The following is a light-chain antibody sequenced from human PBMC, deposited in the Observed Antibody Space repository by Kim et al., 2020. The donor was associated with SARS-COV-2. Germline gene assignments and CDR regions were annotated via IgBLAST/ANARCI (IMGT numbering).Light chain of an antibody. Sequence: DIQMTQSPSTLSSSVGDRVTITCRASQSISSWLAWYQQKPGKAPKLLIYKASSLESGVPSRFSGSGSGTEFTLTISSLQPDYFATYYCQQYNSYLYSFGQGTKLEIK. CDR2: KAS. CDR1: QSISSW. V-gene: IGKV1-5*03. J-gene: IGKJ2*03. CDR3: QQYNSYLYS.